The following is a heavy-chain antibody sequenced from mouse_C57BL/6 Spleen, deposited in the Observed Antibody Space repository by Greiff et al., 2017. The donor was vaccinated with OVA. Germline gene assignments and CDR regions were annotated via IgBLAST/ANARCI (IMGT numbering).Heavy chain of an antibody. CDR1: GFNIKDDY. D-gene: IGHD1-1*01. CDR3: TTTGKGTLFAY. V-gene: IGHV14-4*01. Sequence: EVKLQQSGAELVRPGASVKLSCTASGFNIKDDYMHWVKQRPEQGLEWIGWIDPENGDTEYASKFQGKATITADTSSNTAYLQLSSLTSEDTAVYYCTTTGKGTLFAYWGQGTLVTVSA. CDR2: IDPENGDT. J-gene: IGHJ3*01.